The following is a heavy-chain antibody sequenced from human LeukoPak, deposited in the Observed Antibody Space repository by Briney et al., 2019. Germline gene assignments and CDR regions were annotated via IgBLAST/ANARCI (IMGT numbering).Heavy chain of an antibody. J-gene: IGHJ4*02. Sequence: ASVKVSFKAPGDTFTSYDINWVRQATGQGLELMGWMNPNSGNTGYAQKFQGRVTMTRNTSISTAYMELSSLRSEDTAVYYCARNYMVRGVIIGYWGQGTLVTVSS. D-gene: IGHD3-10*01. CDR3: ARNYMVRGVIIGY. CDR2: MNPNSGNT. CDR1: GDTFTSYD. V-gene: IGHV1-8*01.